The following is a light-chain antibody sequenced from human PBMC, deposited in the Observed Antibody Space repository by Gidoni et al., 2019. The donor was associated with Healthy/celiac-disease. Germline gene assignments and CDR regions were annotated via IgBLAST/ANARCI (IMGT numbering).Light chain of an antibody. Sequence: EIVLTQSPGTLSLSPGERATLSCRASQSVSSSYLAWYQQKPGQAPRLLIYGASSRATGIPDRFSGSGSGTDFTLTFSRLEPEDFAVYYCQQYGSSPETFXQXTKVXIK. CDR1: QSVSSSY. CDR2: GAS. J-gene: IGKJ1*01. V-gene: IGKV3-20*01. CDR3: QQYGSSPET.